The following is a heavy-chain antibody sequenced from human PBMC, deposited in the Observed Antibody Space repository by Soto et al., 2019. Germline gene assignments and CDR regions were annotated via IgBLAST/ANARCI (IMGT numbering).Heavy chain of an antibody. CDR1: GFTFSSYS. Sequence: GGSLRLSCAASGFTFSSYSMNWVRQAPGKGLEWVSYISSSSSTIYYADSVKGRFTISRDNAKNSLYLQMNSLRAEDTAVYYCSIDVGYCSITICYFPWGQGTLVTVSS. J-gene: IGHJ5*02. CDR3: SIDVGYCSITICYFP. CDR2: ISSSSSTI. V-gene: IGHV3-48*01. D-gene: IGHD2-2*03.